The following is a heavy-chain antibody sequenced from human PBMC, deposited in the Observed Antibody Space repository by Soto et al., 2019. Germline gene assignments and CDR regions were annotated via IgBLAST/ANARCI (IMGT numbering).Heavy chain of an antibody. CDR2: IYWDEDK. Sequence: QITLKESGPTLVKPTQTLTLTCTFSGFSLRTRGVAVGWFRQPPGKALEWLALIYWDEDKWYSPSLKSRLTIADDTSKNQVVRTMTNVDPVDTATYYCAHRPRGYAYYFDYWGQGILVTVSS. V-gene: IGHV2-5*02. J-gene: IGHJ4*02. D-gene: IGHD5-12*01. CDR3: AHRPRGYAYYFDY. CDR1: GFSLRTRGVA.